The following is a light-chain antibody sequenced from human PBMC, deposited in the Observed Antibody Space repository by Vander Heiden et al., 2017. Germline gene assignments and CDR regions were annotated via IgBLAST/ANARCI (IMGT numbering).Light chain of an antibody. CDR3: AAWDDSLSGVT. J-gene: IGLJ2*01. Sequence: QSVLSQPPSASGTPGQRATISCSGSDSNTGVNNVIWYKQVVGRAPKLLIYGRNQRPSGVSDRFSGSKSATSASLVISGLRSEDEAEYYCAAWDDSLSGVTFGGGTKLTVL. V-gene: IGLV1-47*01. CDR1: DSNTGVNN. CDR2: GRN.